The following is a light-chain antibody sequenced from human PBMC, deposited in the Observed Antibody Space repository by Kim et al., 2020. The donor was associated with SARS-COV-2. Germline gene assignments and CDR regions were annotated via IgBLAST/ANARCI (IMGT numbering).Light chain of an antibody. CDR2: GKN. V-gene: IGLV3-19*01. Sequence: SSELTQYPAVSVALGQTVRITCHGDSLRSYYATWYQQKQGQAPIVVIYGKNNRPSGIPDRFSGSSSGNTASLTNTGTQAGDEADYYCNSRDSNDYVVFGGGTKLTVL. CDR1: SLRSYY. J-gene: IGLJ2*01. CDR3: NSRDSNDYVV.